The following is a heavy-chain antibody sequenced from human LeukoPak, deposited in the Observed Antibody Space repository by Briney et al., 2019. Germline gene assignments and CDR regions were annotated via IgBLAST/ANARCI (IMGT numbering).Heavy chain of an antibody. V-gene: IGHV4-34*01. CDR1: GGSFSGYY. Sequence: KPSETLSLTCAVYGGSFSGYYWSWIRQPPGKGLEWIGEINHSGSTNYSPSLKSRVTISVDTSKNQFSLKLSSVTAADTAVYYCARTHLGYCTNGVCYTNYYYYMDVWGKGTTVTISS. CDR2: INHSGST. CDR3: ARTHLGYCTNGVCYTNYYYYMDV. D-gene: IGHD2-8*01. J-gene: IGHJ6*03.